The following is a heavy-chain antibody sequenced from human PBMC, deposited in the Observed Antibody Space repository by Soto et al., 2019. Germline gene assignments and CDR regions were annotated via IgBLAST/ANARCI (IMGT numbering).Heavy chain of an antibody. Sequence: ASVKVSCKASGGTFSSYAISWVRQAPGQGLEWMGGIIPIFGTANYAQKFQGRVTITADESTSTAYMELSSLRSEDTAVYYCARGAKLQYPYYYYGMDVWGQGTTVTSP. CDR3: ARGAKLQYPYYYYGMDV. V-gene: IGHV1-69*13. J-gene: IGHJ6*02. D-gene: IGHD4-4*01. CDR2: IIPIFGTA. CDR1: GGTFSSYA.